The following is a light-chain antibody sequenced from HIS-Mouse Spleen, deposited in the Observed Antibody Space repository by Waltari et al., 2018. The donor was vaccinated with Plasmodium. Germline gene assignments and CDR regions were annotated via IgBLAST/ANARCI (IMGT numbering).Light chain of an antibody. Sequence: SYELTQPPSVSVSPGQTASITCSGDKLGDKYACWYQQKPGQSPVLVIYQDSKRPSGFPERFSGSNSGNTATLTISGTQAMDEADYYCQAWDSSTVVFGVGTKLTVL. V-gene: IGLV3-1*01. J-gene: IGLJ2*01. CDR1: KLGDKY. CDR2: QDS. CDR3: QAWDSSTVV.